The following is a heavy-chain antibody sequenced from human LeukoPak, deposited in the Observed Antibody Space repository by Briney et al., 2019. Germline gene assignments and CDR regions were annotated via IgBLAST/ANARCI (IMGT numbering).Heavy chain of an antibody. CDR1: SYIFSDAW. D-gene: IGHD5/OR15-5a*01. J-gene: IGHJ4*02. V-gene: IGHV3-15*07. Sequence: GGSLRLSCAASSYIFSDAWMNWVRQAPGKGLEWVGRIETIAHGGTTKYAAPVKGRFTISRDDSKNTLYLQMSSLKTEDTAAYYCTTDPFYDSAGFAFWGQGTLVTVS. CDR2: IETIAHGGTT. CDR3: TTDPFYDSAGFAF.